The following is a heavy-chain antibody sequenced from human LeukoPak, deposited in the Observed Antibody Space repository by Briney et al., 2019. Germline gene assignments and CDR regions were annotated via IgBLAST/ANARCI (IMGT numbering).Heavy chain of an antibody. Sequence: GGSLRLSCAASGFTVSSNYMSWVHRAPGKGLEWVSVIYSGGSTYYADSVRGRFTISRDNARNSLYLQMNSLRAEDTAVYYCARESGITGTTAYWGQGTLVTVSS. V-gene: IGHV3-66*01. CDR1: GFTVSSNY. J-gene: IGHJ4*02. CDR2: IYSGGST. D-gene: IGHD1-20*01. CDR3: ARESGITGTTAY.